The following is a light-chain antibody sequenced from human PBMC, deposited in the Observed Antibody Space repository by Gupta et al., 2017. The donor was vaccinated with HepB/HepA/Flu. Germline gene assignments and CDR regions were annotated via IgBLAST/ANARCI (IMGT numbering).Light chain of an antibody. Sequence: SSDLPQDPAVSVDLGQTVRITCPGDRLRANYASWYQQKPGKAPVLVVYSRNIRPSGGPDRCSGSSSGNTAAFTITGAQAEEEADDYCNARDNNPDHREVFGTRTKVTVV. J-gene: IGLJ1*01. CDR2: SRN. CDR1: RLRANY. V-gene: IGLV3-19*01. CDR3: NARDNNPDHREV.